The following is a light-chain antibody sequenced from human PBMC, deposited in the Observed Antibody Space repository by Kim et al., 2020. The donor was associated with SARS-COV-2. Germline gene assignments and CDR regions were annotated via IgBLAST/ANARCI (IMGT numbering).Light chain of an antibody. CDR2: YDT. Sequence: PGKTAKITCGGDTIDSKSVYWHQQKPGQSPVLVIYYDTDRPSGIPERFSGSNSGNTATLTITRVEAGDEADYYCQVWDNSSDHVVFGGGTQLTVL. CDR3: QVWDNSSDHVV. CDR1: TIDSKS. V-gene: IGLV3-21*04. J-gene: IGLJ2*01.